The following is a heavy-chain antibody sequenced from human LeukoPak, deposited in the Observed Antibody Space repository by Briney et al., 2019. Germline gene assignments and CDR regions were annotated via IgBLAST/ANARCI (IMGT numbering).Heavy chain of an antibody. V-gene: IGHV1-2*02. CDR2: INPNSGGT. CDR3: ARVRAAAGTLSI. D-gene: IGHD6-13*01. CDR1: GYTFTSYY. J-gene: IGHJ4*02. Sequence: ASVKVSCKASGYTFTSYYMHWVRQAPGQGLEWMGWINPNSGGTNYAQKFQGRVTMTRDTSISTAYMELSRLRSDDTAVYYCARVRAAAGTLSIWGQGTLVTVSS.